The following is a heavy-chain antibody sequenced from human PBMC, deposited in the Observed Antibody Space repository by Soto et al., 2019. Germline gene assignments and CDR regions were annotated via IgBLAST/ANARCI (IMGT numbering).Heavy chain of an antibody. CDR2: INHSGST. V-gene: IGHV4-34*01. CDR1: GGSFSGYY. Sequence: SETLSLTCAVYGGSFSGYYWSWIRQPPGKGLEWIGEINHSGSTNYNPSLKSRVTISVDTSKNQFSLKLSSVTAADTAVYYCARGRHDYGDAIDNWFDPWGQGTLVTVSS. CDR3: ARGRHDYGDAIDNWFDP. D-gene: IGHD4-17*01. J-gene: IGHJ5*02.